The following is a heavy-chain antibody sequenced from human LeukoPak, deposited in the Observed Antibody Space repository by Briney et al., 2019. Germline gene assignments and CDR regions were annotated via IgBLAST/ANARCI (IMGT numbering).Heavy chain of an antibody. V-gene: IGHV3-48*03. CDR2: IGNSGSPI. CDR3: ARDPEFWYDYYFDY. D-gene: IGHD3-16*01. CDR1: GFTFSSYE. J-gene: IGHJ4*02. Sequence: GGSLRLSCAASGFTFSSYEMNWVRQAPGKGLEWVSYIGNSGSPIYYADSVKGRFTISRDNAKNSLYLQMNSLRAEDTAVYYCARDPEFWYDYYFDYWGQGTLVTVSS.